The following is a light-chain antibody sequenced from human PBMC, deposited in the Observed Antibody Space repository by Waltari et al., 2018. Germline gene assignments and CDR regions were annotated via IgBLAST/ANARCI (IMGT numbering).Light chain of an antibody. CDR3: QQYSDWPRT. CDR2: AAS. V-gene: IGKV3-15*01. Sequence: EIVMTQSPATLSVSPGERATTPCRASQSVGSNLAWYQQKPGQAPRLLIYAASTRATGVPARFSGSGSGTEFTLSISSLQSEDFAVHYCQQYSDWPRTFGQGTKLEIK. J-gene: IGKJ2*02. CDR1: QSVGSN.